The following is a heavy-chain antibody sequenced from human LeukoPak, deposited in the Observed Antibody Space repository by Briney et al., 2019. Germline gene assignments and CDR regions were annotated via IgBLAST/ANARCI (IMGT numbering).Heavy chain of an antibody. J-gene: IGHJ5*02. CDR3: AKANSGSYKGWFDP. V-gene: IGHV3-23*01. Sequence: SGRSLRLSCAASGFTFSSYAMSWVRQAPGKGLEWVSAISGSGGSTYYADSVKGRFTISRDNSKNTLYLQMNSLRAEDTAVYYCAKANSGSYKGWFDPWGQGTLVTVSS. CDR1: GFTFSSYA. D-gene: IGHD1-26*01. CDR2: ISGSGGST.